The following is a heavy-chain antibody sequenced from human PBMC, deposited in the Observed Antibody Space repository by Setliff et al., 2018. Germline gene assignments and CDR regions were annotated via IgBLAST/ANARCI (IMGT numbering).Heavy chain of an antibody. CDR1: GDSISSGIYH. Sequence: PSETLSLTCTVSGDSISSGIYHWSWIRQSAGKGLEWIGRIYVSTGSTNYSPSLKSRVSISVDGSKNQFSLNLTSVTAADTAVYYCARAGFELGQYNWFDPWGQGTLVTVSS. CDR2: IYVSTGST. V-gene: IGHV4-61*02. D-gene: IGHD3-3*02. CDR3: ARAGFELGQYNWFDP. J-gene: IGHJ5*02.